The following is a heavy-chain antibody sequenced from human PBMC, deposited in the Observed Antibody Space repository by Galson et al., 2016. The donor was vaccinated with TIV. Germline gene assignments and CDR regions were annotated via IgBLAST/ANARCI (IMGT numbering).Heavy chain of an antibody. CDR3: AKDFGVDYGDYATSDY. D-gene: IGHD4-17*01. Sequence: SLRLSCAASGFTFSTYAMSWVRQAPGKGLEWLSTIRVSDGGTSYADSVEGRFTIFRDNSKNTLYLQMNSLRVEDTAVYYCAKDFGVDYGDYATSDYWGQGTLVTVSS. J-gene: IGHJ4*02. V-gene: IGHV3-23*01. CDR1: GFTFSTYA. CDR2: IRVSDGGT.